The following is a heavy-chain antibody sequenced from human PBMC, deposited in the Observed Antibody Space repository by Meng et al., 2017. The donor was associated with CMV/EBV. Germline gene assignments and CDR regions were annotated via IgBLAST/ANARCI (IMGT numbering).Heavy chain of an antibody. Sequence: QVQLQESGPGMLKPSQTLSLTCTVSCGSISSGDYYWSWIRQPPGKSLEWIGYIYSSGSPYYNPSLKSRVTISVDTSKNQFSLKLSSVTAADTAVYYCTREGDNPFDYWGQGTLVTVSS. CDR3: TREGDNPFDY. CDR1: CGSISSGDYY. J-gene: IGHJ4*02. V-gene: IGHV4-30-4*08. D-gene: IGHD2-21*02. CDR2: IYSSGSP.